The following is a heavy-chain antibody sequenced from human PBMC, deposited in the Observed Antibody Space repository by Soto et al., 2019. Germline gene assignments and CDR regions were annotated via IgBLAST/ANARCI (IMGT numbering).Heavy chain of an antibody. CDR1: GFTFSSYA. J-gene: IGHJ6*01. D-gene: IGHD2-2*01. Sequence: QVQLVESGGGVVQPGRSLRLSCAASGFTFSSYAMHWVRQAPGKGLEWVAVISYDGSNKYYADSVKGRFTISRDNSKNTLYLQMNSLRAEDTAVYYCAREWGDIVLVPAALYYYYGMDVW. CDR3: AREWGDIVLVPAALYYYYGMDV. CDR2: ISYDGSNK. V-gene: IGHV3-30-3*01.